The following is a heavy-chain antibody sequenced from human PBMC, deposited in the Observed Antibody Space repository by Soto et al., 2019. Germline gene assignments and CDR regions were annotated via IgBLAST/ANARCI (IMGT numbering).Heavy chain of an antibody. V-gene: IGHV1-69*11. J-gene: IGHJ6*02. CDR1: GGTFSSSG. CDR3: ARWPQPRYTADPYAVDV. D-gene: IGHD3-16*02. Sequence: QVHLVQSGTEVKKPGSSVKVSCKASGGTFSSSGFSWVRQAPGQGLEWMGMIVPSLDTTNYAQKFQARVTITADEVTGTAYMELRSLRSEYTAVYDCARWPQPRYTADPYAVDVWGQGTRVIVSS. CDR2: IVPSLDTT.